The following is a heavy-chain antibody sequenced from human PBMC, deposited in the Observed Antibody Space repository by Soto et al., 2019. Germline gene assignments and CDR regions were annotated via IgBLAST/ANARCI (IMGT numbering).Heavy chain of an antibody. CDR1: GYTFTTYI. CDR2: ISGYNGNT. D-gene: IGHD2-2*01. CDR3: IVIGPATILST. J-gene: IGHJ4*02. V-gene: IGHV1-18*01. Sequence: ASVKVSCKASGYTFTTYIITWVRQAPGQGLEWMGWISGYNGNTNSAQKLQGRVSMTTDISTSTVYMDLRSLRSEKSVPTDDIVIGPATILSTWGQGTLVTVSS.